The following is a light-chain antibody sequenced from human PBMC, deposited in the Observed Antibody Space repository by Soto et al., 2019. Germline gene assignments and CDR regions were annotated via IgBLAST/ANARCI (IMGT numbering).Light chain of an antibody. J-gene: IGLJ1*01. CDR2: GNN. Sequence: QSALTQPPSASGTPGQRVTISCSGSSSNIGSNTVNWYQQLPGTAPKLLIYGNNQRPSGVPDRFSGSKSGTSASLAISGLQSEDEADYYCAAWDDTLNGYLFGTGTKVTVL. V-gene: IGLV1-44*01. CDR1: SSNIGSNT. CDR3: AAWDDTLNGYL.